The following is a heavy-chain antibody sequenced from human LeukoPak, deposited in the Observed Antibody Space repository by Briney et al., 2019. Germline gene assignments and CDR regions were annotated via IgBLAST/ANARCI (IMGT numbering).Heavy chain of an antibody. CDR2: ISYDGSNK. CDR1: GFTFSSYG. D-gene: IGHD3-10*01. CDR3: AKDGRRLWFGELEFDY. Sequence: GGSLRLSCAASGFTFSSYGMHWVRQAPGKGLEWVAVISYDGSNKYYADSVKGRFTISRDNSKNTLYLQMNSLRAEDTAVYYCAKDGRRLWFGELEFDYWGQGTLVTVSS. J-gene: IGHJ4*02. V-gene: IGHV3-30*18.